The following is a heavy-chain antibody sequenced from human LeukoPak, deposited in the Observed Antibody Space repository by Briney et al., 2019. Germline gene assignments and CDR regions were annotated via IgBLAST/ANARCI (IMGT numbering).Heavy chain of an antibody. CDR2: INPKSGGT. CDR3: ARDHYDFWSGYSGWFDP. Sequence: ASVKVSCKASGYTFTGYYLHWVRQAPGQGLEWVGWINPKSGGTSFAQKFQGRVTMTRDTSISTAYMELSRLRSDDTAVYYCARDHYDFWSGYSGWFDPWGQGTLVTVSS. V-gene: IGHV1-2*02. D-gene: IGHD3-3*01. CDR1: GYTFTGYY. J-gene: IGHJ5*02.